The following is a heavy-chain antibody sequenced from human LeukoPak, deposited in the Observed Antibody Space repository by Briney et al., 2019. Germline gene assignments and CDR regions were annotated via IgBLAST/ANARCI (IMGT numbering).Heavy chain of an antibody. CDR2: IYYSGST. V-gene: IGHV4-59*08. J-gene: IGHJ6*03. Sequence: SETLSLTCTVPGGSISSYYWSWIRQPPGKGLEWIGYIYYSGSTNYNPSLKSRVTISVDTSKNQFSLKLSSVTAADTAVYYCARHGPGWVVVPAAPNYYYYMDVWGKGTTVTVSS. CDR3: ARHGPGWVVVPAAPNYYYYMDV. D-gene: IGHD2-2*01. CDR1: GGSISSYY.